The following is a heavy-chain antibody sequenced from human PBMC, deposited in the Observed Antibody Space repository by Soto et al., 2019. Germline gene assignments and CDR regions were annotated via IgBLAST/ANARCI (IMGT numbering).Heavy chain of an antibody. V-gene: IGHV3-74*01. Sequence: EVQLVESGGGSVQPGGSLRLSCAASGFSFSSYFMAWVRQAPGEGLVSVSHVPGDGSRASYADSVRGRFTISRDNAKNTLYLQMDSLRDEDTAIYYCERENWYSLDVWGQGTTVTVSS. CDR3: ERENWYSLDV. J-gene: IGHJ6*02. CDR2: VPGDGSRA. CDR1: GFSFSSYF. D-gene: IGHD1-26*01.